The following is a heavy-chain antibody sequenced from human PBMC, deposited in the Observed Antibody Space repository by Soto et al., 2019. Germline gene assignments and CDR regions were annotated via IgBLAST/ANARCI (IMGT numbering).Heavy chain of an antibody. CDR1: GGSISSYY. CDR2: IYYSGST. V-gene: IGHV4-59*01. J-gene: IGHJ6*04. CDR3: ARARAVAGQRDYYYYGMDV. D-gene: IGHD6-19*01. Sequence: SETLSLTCTVSGGSISSYYWSWIRQPPGKGLEWIGYIYYSGSTNYNPSLKSRVTISVDTSKNQFSLKLSSVTAADTAVYYCARARAVAGQRDYYYYGMDVWGKGTTVTVSS.